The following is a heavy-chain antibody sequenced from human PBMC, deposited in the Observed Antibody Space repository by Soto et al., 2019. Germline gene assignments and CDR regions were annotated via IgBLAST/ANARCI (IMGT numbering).Heavy chain of an antibody. Sequence: EVQLLESGGGLVQPGGSLRLSCAASGFTFSSYAMSWVRQAPGKGLEWVSAISGSGGSTYYADSVKGRFTISRDNSKNKLYLQMNSLRAEDTDVYYGAKDRSKDWYFDLCGRGTLVTVSS. CDR3: AKDRSKDWYFDL. V-gene: IGHV3-23*01. J-gene: IGHJ2*01. CDR1: GFTFSSYA. CDR2: ISGSGGST.